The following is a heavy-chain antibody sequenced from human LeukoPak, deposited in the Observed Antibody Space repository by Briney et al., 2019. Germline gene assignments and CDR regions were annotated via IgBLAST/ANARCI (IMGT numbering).Heavy chain of an antibody. V-gene: IGHV3-48*04. D-gene: IGHD3-22*01. CDR2: ISGSSSAI. CDR3: ARDYYDSSGYYDY. J-gene: IGHJ4*02. CDR1: GFTFTSYS. Sequence: GGSLRLSCAASGFTFTSYSMNWVRQAPGKGLEWVSYISGSSSAIHYADSVKGRFTISRDNANNSLYLQMNSLRAEDTAVYYCARDYYDSSGYYDYWGQGTLVTVSS.